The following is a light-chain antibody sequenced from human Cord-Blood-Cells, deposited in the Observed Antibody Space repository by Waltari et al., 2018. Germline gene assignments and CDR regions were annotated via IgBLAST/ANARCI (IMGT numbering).Light chain of an antibody. CDR1: SSDGGGYNY. J-gene: IGLJ1*01. Sequence: QSALTQPASVSGSPGQSITISCTGTSSDGGGYNYVPWYQQHPGKAPKLMIYDVSKRPSGVSTRFSGSKSGNTASLTISGLQAEDEADYYCSSYTSSSTYVFGTGTKVTVL. V-gene: IGLV2-14*01. CDR3: SSYTSSSTYV. CDR2: DVS.